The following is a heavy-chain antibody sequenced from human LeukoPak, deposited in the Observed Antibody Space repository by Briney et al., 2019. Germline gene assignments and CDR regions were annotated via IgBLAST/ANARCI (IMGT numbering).Heavy chain of an antibody. CDR2: ISYDGSNK. Sequence: GGSLRLSCAASGFTFSSYGMHWVRQAPGKGLEWVAVISYDGSNKYYADSVKGRFTISRDNSKNTLYLQMNSLRAEDTAVYYCARDYYDSSGYDETPGFDYWGQGTLVTVSS. D-gene: IGHD3-22*01. J-gene: IGHJ4*02. CDR3: ARDYYDSSGYDETPGFDY. V-gene: IGHV3-30*03. CDR1: GFTFSSYG.